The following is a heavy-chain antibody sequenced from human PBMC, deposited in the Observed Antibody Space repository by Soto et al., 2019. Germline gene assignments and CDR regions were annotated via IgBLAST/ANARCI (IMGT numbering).Heavy chain of an antibody. CDR3: VSPDSTGYYSH. CDR1: GYSFTNYW. D-gene: IGHD3-9*01. CDR2: INPADSDT. V-gene: IGHV5-51*01. Sequence: PGESLKISCKGSGYSFTNYWIGWVRQMPGKGLEWIGIINPADSDTRYSPSFQCQVTVSIDNSKRTPYLHKGSLKSSHTAMYYCVSPDSTGYYSHWGQGTPVT. J-gene: IGHJ4*02.